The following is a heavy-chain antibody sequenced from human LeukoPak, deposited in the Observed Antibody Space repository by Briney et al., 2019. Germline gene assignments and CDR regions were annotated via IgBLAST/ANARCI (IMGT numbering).Heavy chain of an antibody. Sequence: GGSLRLSCAASGFTFSSYGMHWVRQAPGKGLEWVAFIRYDGSNKYYADSVKGRFTISRDNSKNTLYLQMNSLRAEDTAVYYCAKDRKWEGLSHYYYMDVWGKGTTVTISS. CDR2: IRYDGSNK. V-gene: IGHV3-30*02. CDR1: GFTFSSYG. J-gene: IGHJ6*03. D-gene: IGHD1-26*01. CDR3: AKDRKWEGLSHYYYMDV.